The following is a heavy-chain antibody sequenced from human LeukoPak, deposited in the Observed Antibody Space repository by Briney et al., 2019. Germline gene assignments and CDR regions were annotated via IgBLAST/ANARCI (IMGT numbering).Heavy chain of an antibody. Sequence: GGSLRLSCAASGFTFSSYGMHWVRQAPGKGLEWVAVISYDGSNKYYADSVKGRFTISRDNSKNTLYLQMNSLRAEDTAVYYCAKDFTDDAFDIWGQRTMVTVSS. CDR1: GFTFSSYG. J-gene: IGHJ3*02. V-gene: IGHV3-30*18. CDR3: AKDFTDDAFDI. CDR2: ISYDGSNK.